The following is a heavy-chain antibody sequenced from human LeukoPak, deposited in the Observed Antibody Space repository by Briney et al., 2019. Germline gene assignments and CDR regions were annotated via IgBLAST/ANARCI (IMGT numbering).Heavy chain of an antibody. V-gene: IGHV1-2*02. CDR3: ARGWDNWDY. D-gene: IGHD1-1*01. Sequence: ASVKVSCKASGYTFTGYYMHWVRQAPGQGLEWMGWIDPNSGGTNYVEKFLGRVTMTRDTSMSTAYMELSRPRSDDTAVYYCARGWDNWDYWGQGTLVTVSS. CDR2: IDPNSGGT. CDR1: GYTFTGYY. J-gene: IGHJ4*02.